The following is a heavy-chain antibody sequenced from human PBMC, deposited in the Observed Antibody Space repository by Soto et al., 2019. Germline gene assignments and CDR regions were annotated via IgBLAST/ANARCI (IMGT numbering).Heavy chain of an antibody. J-gene: IGHJ5*02. CDR3: ARGKWLVGVRFDP. D-gene: IGHD6-19*01. Sequence: GGSLRLSCAASGFTFSSYAMHWVRQAPGKGLEWVAVISYDGSNKYYADSVKGRFTISRDNSKNTLYLQMNSLRAEDTAVYYCARGKWLVGVRFDPWGQGTLVTVSS. V-gene: IGHV3-30-3*01. CDR2: ISYDGSNK. CDR1: GFTFSSYA.